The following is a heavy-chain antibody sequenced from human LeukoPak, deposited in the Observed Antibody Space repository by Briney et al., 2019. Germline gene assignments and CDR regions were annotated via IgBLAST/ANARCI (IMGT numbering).Heavy chain of an antibody. V-gene: IGHV3-7*01. CDR2: ISPDGDRE. Sequence: PGGSLRLSCAASGLTFSSHWMSWVRQAPGQGLEWVANISPDGDRENYVDSVKDRFSISRDNAKNSLFLQMHSLRVEDTAVYYCASKFPYSSGGSCAVGGPGTLVTVSS. CDR3: ASKFPYSSGGSCAV. J-gene: IGHJ4*02. CDR1: GLTFSSHW. D-gene: IGHD2-15*01.